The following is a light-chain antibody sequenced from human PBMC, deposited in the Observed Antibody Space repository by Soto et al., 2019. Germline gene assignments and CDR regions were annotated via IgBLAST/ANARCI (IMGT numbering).Light chain of an antibody. CDR1: QSISSW. J-gene: IGKJ1*01. CDR2: DAS. CDR3: QQYNSYSPRT. Sequence: DIQMTQSPSTLSASVGDRVTITCRASQSISSWLAWYQQKPGKAPKLLIYDASSLESGVPSRFSGSGAGTELSPTISSRQHDDFSTYYCQQYNSYSPRTFGQGTKVEIK. V-gene: IGKV1-5*01.